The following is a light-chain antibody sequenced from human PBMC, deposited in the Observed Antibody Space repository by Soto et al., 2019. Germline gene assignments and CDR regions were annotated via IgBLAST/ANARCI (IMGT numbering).Light chain of an antibody. CDR1: QNIGDW. CDR2: KAS. V-gene: IGKV1-5*03. CDR3: QQYKSYSSLT. J-gene: IGKJ4*01. Sequence: DIQMTQSPSTLSASVGDRVTITCRASQNIGDWLAWYQQKPGKAPKLLIFKASSLEIGVPSRFSGSGSGTEFALTISSLQPDDLATHYCQQYKSYSSLTFGGGTNVEI.